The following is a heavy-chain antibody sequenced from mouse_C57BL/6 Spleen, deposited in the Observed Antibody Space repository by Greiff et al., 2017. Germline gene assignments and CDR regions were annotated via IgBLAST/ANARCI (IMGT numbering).Heavy chain of an antibody. CDR2: IYPGDGDT. Sequence: VQLQQSGAELVKPGASVKISCKASGYAFSSYWMNWVKKRPGKGLEWIGQIYPGDGDTNYNGKFKGKATLTAEKSSSSAYMQLSSLTSEEAAVYCGARNGKYVGDAMGYWGQGTSVTVSS. CDR1: GYAFSSYW. J-gene: IGHJ4*01. D-gene: IGHD2-1*01. CDR3: ARNGKYVGDAMGY. V-gene: IGHV1-80*01.